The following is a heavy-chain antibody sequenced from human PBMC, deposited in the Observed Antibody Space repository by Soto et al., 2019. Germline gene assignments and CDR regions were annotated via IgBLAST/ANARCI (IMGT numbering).Heavy chain of an antibody. J-gene: IGHJ4*02. Sequence: SETLSLTCTVSGGSISNYYWSWTRQPPGKGLEWIGYIYSSGSTHYNPSLQSRVTISADTSKNQVSLKVNSVTAADTAMYYCARDHPHSYGVYYFDYWGQGTPVTVSS. CDR2: IYSSGST. CDR3: ARDHPHSYGVYYFDY. V-gene: IGHV4-59*01. CDR1: GGSISNYY. D-gene: IGHD5-18*01.